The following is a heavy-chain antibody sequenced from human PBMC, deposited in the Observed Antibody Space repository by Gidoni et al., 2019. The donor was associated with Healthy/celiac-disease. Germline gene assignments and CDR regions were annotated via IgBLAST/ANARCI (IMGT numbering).Heavy chain of an antibody. J-gene: IGHJ4*02. D-gene: IGHD3-3*01. CDR1: GFTFSSSG. CDR3: AKLIMNYYDFWSGYFTADY. V-gene: IGHV3-30*18. Sequence: QVQLVESGGGVVQPGRSLRLSCAASGFTFSSSGMHWFRQAPGKGLEWVAVISYDGSNKYYADSVKGRFTISRDNSKNTLYLQMNSLRAEDTAVYYCAKLIMNYYDFWSGYFTADYWGQGTLVTVSS. CDR2: ISYDGSNK.